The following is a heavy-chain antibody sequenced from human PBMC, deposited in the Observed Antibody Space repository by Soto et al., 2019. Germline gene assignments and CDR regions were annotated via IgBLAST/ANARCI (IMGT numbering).Heavy chain of an antibody. Sequence: QVQLVQSGAEVKKPGASVKVSCKASGYTFTRYGISWVRQAPGQGLAWMGWISAYNGNTNYAQKLQGRVTMTTDTSTSTAYMELRSLRSDDTAVYYCSRRLCSDYGGNWDDAFDIWGQGTMVTVSS. CDR3: SRRLCSDYGGNWDDAFDI. V-gene: IGHV1-18*01. J-gene: IGHJ3*02. CDR2: ISAYNGNT. CDR1: GYTFTRYG. D-gene: IGHD4-17*01.